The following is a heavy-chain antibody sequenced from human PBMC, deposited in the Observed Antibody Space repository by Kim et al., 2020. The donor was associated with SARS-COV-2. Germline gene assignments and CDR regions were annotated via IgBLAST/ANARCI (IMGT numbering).Heavy chain of an antibody. CDR3: AKDHPSRSWPTFDA. CDR1: GFTFGNYA. D-gene: IGHD6-13*01. J-gene: IGHJ4*02. V-gene: IGHV3-23*01. Sequence: GGSLRLSCEASGFTFGNYAMSWVRQGPGRGLEWVASVNNGNNPYYANSVKGRFTVSKDNAKDLVYLQMGSLRAEDTALYYCAKDHPSRSWPTFDAWGQGTLATVSS. CDR2: VNNGNNP.